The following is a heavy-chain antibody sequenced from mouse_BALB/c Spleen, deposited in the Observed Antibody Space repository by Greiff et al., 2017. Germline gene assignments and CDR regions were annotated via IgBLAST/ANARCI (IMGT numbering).Heavy chain of an antibody. CDR3: ARGQGGPVWFYFGY. Sequence: EVQLQESGGGLVKPGGSLKLSCAASGFTFSSYAMSWVRQTPEKRLEWVASISSGGSTYYPDSVKGRFTISRDNARNIPYLQMSSLGPQDTAMYYCARGQGGPVWFYFGYWGQGTPRTGSS. CDR1: GFTFSSYA. D-gene: IGHD2-10*02. CDR2: ISSGGST. V-gene: IGHV5-6-5*01. J-gene: IGHJ2*01.